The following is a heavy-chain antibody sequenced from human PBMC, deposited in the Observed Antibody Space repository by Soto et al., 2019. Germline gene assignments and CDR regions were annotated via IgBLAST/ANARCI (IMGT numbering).Heavy chain of an antibody. D-gene: IGHD3-22*01. CDR1: GFTFSSYA. Sequence: GGSLRLSCAASGFTFSSYAMHWVRQAPGKGLEWVAVISYDGSNKYYADSVKGRFTISRDNSKNTLYLQMNSLGAEDTAVYYCASPLQYYYDSSGYYSSYWGQGTLVTVSS. V-gene: IGHV3-30-3*01. J-gene: IGHJ4*02. CDR3: ASPLQYYYDSSGYYSSY. CDR2: ISYDGSNK.